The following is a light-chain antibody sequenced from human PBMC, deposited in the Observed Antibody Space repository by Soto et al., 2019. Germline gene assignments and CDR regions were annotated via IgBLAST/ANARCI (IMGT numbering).Light chain of an antibody. CDR1: QSISSW. V-gene: IGKV1-5*01. Sequence: DIQMTQSPSTLSASVGDRVTITCRASQSISSWLAWYQQKPGKAPKLLIYDASSLESGVPSRFSGSRSGTEFTLTISSLXPDDFATYYCQQYNSYSPLTFGGGTKVDIK. CDR3: QQYNSYSPLT. CDR2: DAS. J-gene: IGKJ4*01.